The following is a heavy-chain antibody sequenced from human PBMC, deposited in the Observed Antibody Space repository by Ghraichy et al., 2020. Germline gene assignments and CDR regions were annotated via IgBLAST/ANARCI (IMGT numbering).Heavy chain of an antibody. Sequence: SETLSLTCAVYGGSFSGYYWSWIRQPPGKGLEWIGEIKHSGSTNYNPSLKSRVTMSVDTSKNQFSLNLSSVTAADTAVYYCARVEYISSSSIDYWGQGTLVTVSS. J-gene: IGHJ4*02. V-gene: IGHV4-34*01. D-gene: IGHD6-6*01. CDR1: GGSFSGYY. CDR3: ARVEYISSSSIDY. CDR2: IKHSGST.